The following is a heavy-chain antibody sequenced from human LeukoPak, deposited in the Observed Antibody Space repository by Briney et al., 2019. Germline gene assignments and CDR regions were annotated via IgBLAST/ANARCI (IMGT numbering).Heavy chain of an antibody. CDR2: ISGSGGST. V-gene: IGHV3-23*01. D-gene: IGHD6-19*01. CDR1: GFTFSSYA. Sequence: GGSLRLSCAVSGFTFSSYAMSWVRQAPGKGLEWVSAISGSGGSTSYADSVKGRFTISRDNIKNTLYLQMNSLRAGDTAVYYCAKGLSSGWYNAFDIWGQGTMVTVSS. J-gene: IGHJ3*02. CDR3: AKGLSSGWYNAFDI.